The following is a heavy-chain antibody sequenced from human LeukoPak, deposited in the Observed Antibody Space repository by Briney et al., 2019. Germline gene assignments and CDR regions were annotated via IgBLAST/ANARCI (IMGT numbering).Heavy chain of an antibody. CDR2: IYYSGST. Sequence: SETLPLTCTVSGGSISSSGYYWGWIRQPPGKGLEWIGSIYYSGSTYYNPSLKSRVTISVDTSKNQFSLKLSSVTAADTAVYYCARERRIAVAGPTLDYWGQGTLVTVSS. V-gene: IGHV4-39*02. J-gene: IGHJ4*02. D-gene: IGHD6-19*01. CDR1: GGSISSSGYY. CDR3: ARERRIAVAGPTLDY.